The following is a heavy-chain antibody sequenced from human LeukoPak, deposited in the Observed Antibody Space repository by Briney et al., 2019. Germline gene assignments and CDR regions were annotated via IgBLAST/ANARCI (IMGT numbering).Heavy chain of an antibody. Sequence: LSETLSLTCTVSGGSISSSSYYWGWIRQPPGKGLEWIGSIYYSGSTYYNPSLKSRVTISVDTSKNQFSLKLSSVTAADTAVYYCASTNSGSYHTFDYWGQGTLVTVSS. J-gene: IGHJ4*02. CDR2: IYYSGST. V-gene: IGHV4-39*01. CDR1: GGSISSSSYY. D-gene: IGHD1-26*01. CDR3: ASTNSGSYHTFDY.